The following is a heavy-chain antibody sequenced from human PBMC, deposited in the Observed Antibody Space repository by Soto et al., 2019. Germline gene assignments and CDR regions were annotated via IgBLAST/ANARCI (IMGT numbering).Heavy chain of an antibody. CDR2: IYWDDDK. CDR3: AHSWYCSGGSCYYTYYFDY. Sequence: QITLKESGPTLVKPTQTLTLTCTFSGFSLSTSGVGVGWIRQPPGKALEWLALIYWDDDKRYSPSLKSRLTITKDTSKSQVGLTMTNMDPVDTATYSCAHSWYCSGGSCYYTYYFDYWGQGTLVTVSS. V-gene: IGHV2-5*02. CDR1: GFSLSTSGVG. D-gene: IGHD2-15*01. J-gene: IGHJ4*02.